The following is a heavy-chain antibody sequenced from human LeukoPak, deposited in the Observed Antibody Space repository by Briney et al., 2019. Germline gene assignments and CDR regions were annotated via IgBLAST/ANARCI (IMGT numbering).Heavy chain of an antibody. J-gene: IGHJ4*02. CDR2: IYPGDSDT. V-gene: IGHV5-51*01. CDR1: YW. Sequence: YWSWIRQPPGKGLEWMGIIYPGDSDTRYSPSFQGQVTISADKSISTAYLQWSSLKASDTAMYYCARTSSGSYFYYFDYWGQGTLVTVSS. D-gene: IGHD1-26*01. CDR3: ARTSSGSYFYYFDY.